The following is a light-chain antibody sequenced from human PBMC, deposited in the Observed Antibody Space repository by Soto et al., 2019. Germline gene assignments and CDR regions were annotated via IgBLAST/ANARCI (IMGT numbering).Light chain of an antibody. J-gene: IGLJ2*01. CDR2: SVT. Sequence: QSALTQPASVSGSPGQSITISCTGTSSDIGRYNYVSWYQHHPGKAPKRLIYSVTTRPSGVSNRFSGSKSGNTASLTISELQAEDEADYYCSSYPSSSTLVFGGGTKLTVL. CDR3: SSYPSSSTLV. V-gene: IGLV2-14*03. CDR1: SSDIGRYNY.